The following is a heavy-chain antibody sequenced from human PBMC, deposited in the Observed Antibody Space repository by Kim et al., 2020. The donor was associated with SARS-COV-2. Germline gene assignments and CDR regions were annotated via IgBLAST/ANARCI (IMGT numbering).Heavy chain of an antibody. D-gene: IGHD5-12*01. V-gene: IGHV4-34*13. CDR3: ARLVVGDGYNLDY. Sequence: YTTARERRFPISGDTSKNQVALKLSSVTAADTAVYYCARLVVGDGYNLDYWGQGTLVTVSS. J-gene: IGHJ4*02.